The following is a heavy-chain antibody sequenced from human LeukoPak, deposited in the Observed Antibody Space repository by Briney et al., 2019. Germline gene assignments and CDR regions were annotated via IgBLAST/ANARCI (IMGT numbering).Heavy chain of an antibody. J-gene: IGHJ4*02. CDR1: GFTFSSYS. D-gene: IGHD5-12*01. V-gene: IGHV3-21*01. CDR3: ARGEEGYSGYEAFDY. CDR2: ISSSSSYI. Sequence: GGSLRLSCAASGFTFSSYSMNWVRQAPGKGLEWVSSISSSSSYIYYADSVKGRFTISRDNAKNSLYLQMNSLRAEDTAVYYCARGEEGYSGYEAFDYWGQGTLVTVSS.